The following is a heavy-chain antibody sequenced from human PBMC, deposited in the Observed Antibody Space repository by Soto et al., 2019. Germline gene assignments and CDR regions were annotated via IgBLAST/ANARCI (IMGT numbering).Heavy chain of an antibody. CDR2: ISGSGGST. CDR1: GFTFSNYD. J-gene: IGHJ4*02. V-gene: IGHV3-23*01. Sequence: EVQLLESGGGLVQPGGSLRLSCAASGFTFSNYDMNWVRQAPGKGLEWVSGISGSGGSTHYADSVKGRFTISRDNSKNTLYLQMNSLRAEDTAIYYCAKGRGYSDYHWDYWGQGALVTVSS. CDR3: AKGRGYSDYHWDY. D-gene: IGHD5-12*01.